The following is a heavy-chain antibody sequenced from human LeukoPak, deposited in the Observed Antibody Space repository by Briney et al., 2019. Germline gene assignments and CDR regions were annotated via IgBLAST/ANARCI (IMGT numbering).Heavy chain of an antibody. CDR2: ISPYNGNT. V-gene: IGHV1-18*01. CDR3: ARVRPPNIVDSVMDYKYYHDMDV. D-gene: IGHD5-18*01. CDR1: GYIFISYG. Sequence: GASVKVSCKASGYIFISYGISWVRQAPGQGLEWMGWISPYNGNTEYGQKVQGRVTMTTDRPTTTASMELRSLRSDDTAMYYCARVRPPNIVDSVMDYKYYHDMDVWGQGTTVTVSS. J-gene: IGHJ6*02.